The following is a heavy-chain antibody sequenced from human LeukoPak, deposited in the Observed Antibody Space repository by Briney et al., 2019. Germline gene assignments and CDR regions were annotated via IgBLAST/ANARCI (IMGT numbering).Heavy chain of an antibody. CDR3: ENDFLGGSLPSGWFDP. CDR1: GFTFSSCG. V-gene: IGHV3-30*18. CDR2: ISSDGNSK. Sequence: PGGSLRLSCAASGFTFSSCGMHWVRQAPGKGLEWVAVISSDGNSKYFPDSVKGRFTISRDNSKNTLYLQMNSLRAEDTAVYYCENDFLGGSLPSGWFDPWGQGTLVTVSS. J-gene: IGHJ5*02. D-gene: IGHD1-26*01.